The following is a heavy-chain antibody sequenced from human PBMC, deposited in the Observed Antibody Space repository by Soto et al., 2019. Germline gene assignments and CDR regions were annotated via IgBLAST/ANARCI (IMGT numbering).Heavy chain of an antibody. CDR2: IIPIFGTA. D-gene: IGHD4-4*01. Sequence: SVKVSCKASGGTFSSYAISWVRQAPGQGLEWMGGIIPIFGTANYAQKFQGRVTITADESTSTAYMELSSLRSEDTAVYYCARARGDDYSKYVFLDYWGQGTLVTVSS. CDR3: ARARGDDYSKYVFLDY. J-gene: IGHJ4*02. CDR1: GGTFSSYA. V-gene: IGHV1-69*13.